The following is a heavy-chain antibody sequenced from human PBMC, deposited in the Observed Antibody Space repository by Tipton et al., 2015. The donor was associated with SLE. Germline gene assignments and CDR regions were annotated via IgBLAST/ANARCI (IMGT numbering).Heavy chain of an antibody. D-gene: IGHD5-18*01. CDR3: ARMRTAVDY. CDR2: ISYDGSNK. V-gene: IGHV3-30*14. CDR1: GFTFSSYA. Sequence: SLRLSCAASGFTFSSYAMHWVRQAPGKGLEWVAVISYDGSNKYYADSVKGRFTISRDDSKNTLYLQMNSLRAEDTAVYYCARMRTAVDYWGQGTLVTVSS. J-gene: IGHJ4*02.